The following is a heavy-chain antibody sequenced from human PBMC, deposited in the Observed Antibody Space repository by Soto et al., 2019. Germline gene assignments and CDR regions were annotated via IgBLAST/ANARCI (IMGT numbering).Heavy chain of an antibody. D-gene: IGHD2-2*01. V-gene: IGHV1-18*04. J-gene: IGHJ5*02. CDR3: ARDRSGYCSSTSCYQNWFDP. CDR2: ISAYNGNT. Sequence: GASVKVSCKASGYTFTSYGISWVRQAPGQGLEWMGWISAYNGNTNYAQKLQGRVTMTTDTSTSSAYMELRSLRSDDTAVYYCARDRSGYCSSTSCYQNWFDPWRQGTLVTVSS. CDR1: GYTFTSYG.